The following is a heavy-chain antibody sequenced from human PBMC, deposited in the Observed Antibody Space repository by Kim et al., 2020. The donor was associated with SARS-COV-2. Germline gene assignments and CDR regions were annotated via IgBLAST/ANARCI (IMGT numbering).Heavy chain of an antibody. CDR2: T. J-gene: IGHJ4*02. Sequence: TNYHPSRQSVVTMSVEPSKNQVALRLSSVTAADTAVYYCARDSAAEFDYWGQGTLVTVSS. D-gene: IGHD6-13*01. CDR3: ARDSAAEFDY. V-gene: IGHV4-4*07.